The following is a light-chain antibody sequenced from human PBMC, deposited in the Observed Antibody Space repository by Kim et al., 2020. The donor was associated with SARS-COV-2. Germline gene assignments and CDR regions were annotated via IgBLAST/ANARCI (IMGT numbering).Light chain of an antibody. CDR1: QGISKY. CDR2: AAS. V-gene: IGKV1-27*01. Sequence: DIQMTQSPSSLSASVGDRVTITCRASQGISKYLAWYQQKPGKVPQVLIYAASTLRSGVPSRFSGSGSGTDFTLTISSLQPKDVATYYCHNYYSAPLTFGGGTKVDIK. J-gene: IGKJ4*01. CDR3: HNYYSAPLT.